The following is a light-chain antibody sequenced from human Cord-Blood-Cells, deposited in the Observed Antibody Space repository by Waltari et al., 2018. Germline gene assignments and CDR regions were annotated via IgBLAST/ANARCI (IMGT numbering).Light chain of an antibody. CDR3: QQYYSTPPYT. CDR1: QSVLYSSNNKNY. V-gene: IGKV4-1*01. Sequence: DIVMTQSPDSLAVSLGERATINCKSSQSVLYSSNNKNYLAWYQQKPGQPPKLLIYLAATREAAVPDRRSGSGAGTEVTLTISSLLPEDVAVYYCQQYYSTPPYTFGQGTKLEIK. CDR2: LAA. J-gene: IGKJ2*01.